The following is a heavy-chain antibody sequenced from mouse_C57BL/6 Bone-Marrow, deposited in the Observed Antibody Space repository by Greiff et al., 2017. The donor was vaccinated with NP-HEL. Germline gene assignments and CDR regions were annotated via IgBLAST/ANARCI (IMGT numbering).Heavy chain of an antibody. J-gene: IGHJ4*01. Sequence: SGPELVKPGASVKISCKASGYTFTDYYINWVKQRPGQGLEWIGWIFPGSGSTYYNEKFKGKATLTVDKSSSTAYMLLSSLTSEDSAVYFCAITTVVDYYAMDYWGQGTSVTVSS. V-gene: IGHV1-75*01. CDR2: IFPGSGST. CDR3: AITTVVDYYAMDY. CDR1: GYTFTDYY. D-gene: IGHD1-1*01.